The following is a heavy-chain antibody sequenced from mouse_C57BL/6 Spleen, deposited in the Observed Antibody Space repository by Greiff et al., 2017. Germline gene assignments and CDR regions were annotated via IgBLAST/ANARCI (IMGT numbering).Heavy chain of an antibody. J-gene: IGHJ4*01. CDR3: ARRGGTTAVGRDSYYAMDY. CDR1: GFTFSSYG. Sequence: EVMLVESGGDLVKPGGSLKLSCAASGFTFSSYGMSWVRQTPDKRLEWVATISSGGSYTYYPDSVKGRFTISRDNAKNTLYLQMSSLKSEDTAMYYCARRGGTTAVGRDSYYAMDYWGQGTSVTVSS. V-gene: IGHV5-6*02. CDR2: ISSGGSYT. D-gene: IGHD1-2*01.